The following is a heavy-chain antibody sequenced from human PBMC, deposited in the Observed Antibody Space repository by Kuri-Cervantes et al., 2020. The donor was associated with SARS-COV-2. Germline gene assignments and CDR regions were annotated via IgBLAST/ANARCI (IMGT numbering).Heavy chain of an antibody. Sequence: GESLKISCAASGFNFSRTGMHWVRQAPGKGLEWVAVISHDGKNKKCTASGKGRFTISRDNSQNTLYLHMKSLRSEDTAMYYCAKDRVGVQDFWGQGTLVTVSS. CDR1: GFNFSRTG. D-gene: IGHD2-21*01. CDR3: AKDRVGVQDF. CDR2: ISHDGKNK. J-gene: IGHJ4*02. V-gene: IGHV3-30*18.